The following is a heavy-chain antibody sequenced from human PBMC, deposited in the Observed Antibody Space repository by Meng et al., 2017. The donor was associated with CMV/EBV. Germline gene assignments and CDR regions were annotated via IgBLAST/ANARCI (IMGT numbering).Heavy chain of an antibody. V-gene: IGHV4-34*01. Sequence: CAVYGGYFRGYYWSWIRQPPGKGLEWIGEINHSGSTNYNPSLKSRVTISVDTSKSQFSLKLSSVTAADTAVYYCARGGWGGGTTLDYWGQGTLVTVSS. CDR2: INHSGST. CDR3: ARGGWGGGTTLDY. D-gene: IGHD1-7*01. CDR1: GGYFRGYY. J-gene: IGHJ4*02.